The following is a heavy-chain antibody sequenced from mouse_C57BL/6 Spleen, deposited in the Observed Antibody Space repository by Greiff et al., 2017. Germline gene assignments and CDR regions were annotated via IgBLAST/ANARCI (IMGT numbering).Heavy chain of an antibody. D-gene: IGHD1-1*01. Sequence: QVQLQQSGPGLVQPSQSLSITCTVSGFSLTSYGVHWVRQSQGKGLEWLGVIWRGGGTDSNAAFISRLSISKDKSNSQVFFKMNSLQADDASIYYCASSRFYLDYCGQGTTLTVSS. CDR3: ASSRFYLDY. J-gene: IGHJ2*01. V-gene: IGHV2-2*01. CDR2: IWRGGGT. CDR1: GFSLTSYG.